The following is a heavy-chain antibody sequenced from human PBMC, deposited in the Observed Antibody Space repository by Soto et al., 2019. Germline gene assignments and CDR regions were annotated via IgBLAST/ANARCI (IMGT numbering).Heavy chain of an antibody. CDR1: GDSISSADYY. Sequence: SETLSLTCSVSGDSISSADYYWSWIRQTPGKGLEWIGHIFYSGTTYYNPSLKSRLTISLDTSKNHFSLRLTSVTAADTAVYYCARDLWVEPELYYYGMDVWGQGTTVTSP. CDR2: IFYSGTT. V-gene: IGHV4-30-4*01. D-gene: IGHD1-1*01. J-gene: IGHJ6*02. CDR3: ARDLWVEPELYYYGMDV.